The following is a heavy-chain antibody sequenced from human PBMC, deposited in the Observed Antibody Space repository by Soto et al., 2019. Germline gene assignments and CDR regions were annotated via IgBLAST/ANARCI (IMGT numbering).Heavy chain of an antibody. CDR3: ARDYPIVGATTGHISGFFDY. J-gene: IGHJ4*02. CDR1: GFTFSSYA. V-gene: IGHV3-30-3*01. D-gene: IGHD1-26*01. CDR2: ISYDGSNK. Sequence: GGSLRLSCAASGFTFSSYAMHWVRQAPGKGLEWVAVISYDGSNKYYADSVKGRFTISRDNSKNTLYLQMNSLRAEDTAVYYCARDYPIVGATTGHISGFFDYWGQGTLVTVSS.